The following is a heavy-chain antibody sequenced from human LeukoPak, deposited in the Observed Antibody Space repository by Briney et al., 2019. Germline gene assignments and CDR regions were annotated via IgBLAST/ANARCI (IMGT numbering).Heavy chain of an antibody. CDR3: ARHGYTASHFFLDY. V-gene: IGHV4-4*07. CDR1: SGSINSYY. D-gene: IGHD5-18*01. Sequence: SETLSLTCSVSSGSINSYYWGWVRQPAGRGLEWIGRIYTTGRADYDPSLQRRVAMSIDTSQKQFSLNLKSVTAADTATYFCARHGYTASHFFLDYWSQGAPVTASS. CDR2: IYTTGRA. J-gene: IGHJ4*02.